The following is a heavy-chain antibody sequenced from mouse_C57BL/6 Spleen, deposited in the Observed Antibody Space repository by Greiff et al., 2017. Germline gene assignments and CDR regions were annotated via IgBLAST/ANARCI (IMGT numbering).Heavy chain of an antibody. CDR1: GYTFTSYW. J-gene: IGHJ1*03. CDR3: ARIGPWYFDV. Sequence: QVQLRQPGAELVKPGASVKLSCKASGYTFTSYWMHWVKQRPGQGLEWIGMIHPNSGSTNYNEKFKSKATLTVDKSSSTAYMQLSSLTSEDSAVYYCARIGPWYFDVWGTGTTVTVSS. CDR2: IHPNSGST. V-gene: IGHV1-64*01.